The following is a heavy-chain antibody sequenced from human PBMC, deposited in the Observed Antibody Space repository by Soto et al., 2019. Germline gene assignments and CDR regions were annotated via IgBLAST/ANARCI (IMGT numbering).Heavy chain of an antibody. CDR1: GGSISSYY. D-gene: IGHD2-2*01. J-gene: IGHJ6*02. Sequence: SETLSLTCTVSGGSISSYYWSWIRQPPGKGLEWIGYIYYSGSTNYNPSLKSRVTISVDTSKNQFSLKLSSVTAADTAVYYCARGSDIVVVPAAAIMDVWGQGTTVTVSS. CDR2: IYYSGST. CDR3: ARGSDIVVVPAAAIMDV. V-gene: IGHV4-59*01.